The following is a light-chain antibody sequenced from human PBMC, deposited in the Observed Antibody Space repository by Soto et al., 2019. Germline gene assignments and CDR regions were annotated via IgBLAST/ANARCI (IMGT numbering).Light chain of an antibody. CDR3: SSYTSSSTLLYV. J-gene: IGLJ1*01. CDR1: SSDVVGYNY. CDR2: DVS. Sequence: QSALTQPASVSGSPGQSITISCTGTSSDVVGYNYVSWYQQHPGKAPKLMIYDVSNRPSGVSNRFSGSKSGNTASLTISGLQAEDEADYYCSSYTSSSTLLYVFGTGTKLTVL. V-gene: IGLV2-14*01.